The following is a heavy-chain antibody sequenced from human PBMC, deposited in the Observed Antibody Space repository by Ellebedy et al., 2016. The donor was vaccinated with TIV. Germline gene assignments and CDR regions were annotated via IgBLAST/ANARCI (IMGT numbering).Heavy chain of an antibody. CDR2: IYSGGST. Sequence: GESLKISCAASGFTVSSNYMSWVRQAPGKGLEWVSVIYSGGSTYYADSVKGRFTISRDNSKNKLYLQMNSLRAEDTAVYYCAKGEVVTTIGAFDIWGQGTMVTVSS. V-gene: IGHV3-53*01. J-gene: IGHJ3*02. D-gene: IGHD2-21*02. CDR1: GFTVSSNY. CDR3: AKGEVVTTIGAFDI.